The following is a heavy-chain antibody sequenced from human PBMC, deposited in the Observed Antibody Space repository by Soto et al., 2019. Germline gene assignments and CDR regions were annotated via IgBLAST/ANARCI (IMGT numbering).Heavy chain of an antibody. Sequence: QVHLQESGPGLVKPSETLSLTCTVSGGSISRYYWSWIRQPPGKGLEWIGYIYYSGSTNYNPSLTRRVSRTVDTSRNQLYLKLSSVTAADTAVYYCARTGMVRPPDYWGQGTLVTVSS. D-gene: IGHD3-10*01. V-gene: IGHV4-59*01. CDR2: IYYSGST. CDR1: GGSISRYY. J-gene: IGHJ4*02. CDR3: ARTGMVRPPDY.